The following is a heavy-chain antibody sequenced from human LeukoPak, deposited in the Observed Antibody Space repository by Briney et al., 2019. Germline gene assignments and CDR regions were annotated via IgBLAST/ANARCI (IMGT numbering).Heavy chain of an antibody. V-gene: IGHV3-21*01. J-gene: IGHJ4*02. CDR2: INNIASHI. CDR1: GFTFSNSA. Sequence: GGSLRLSCAASGFTFSNSAMNWVRQAPGKGLEWVSSINNIASHIYYADSVRGRFTISRDNAKNSVSLQMNNLRAEDTAAYYCTRDATQYLRYGYFDSWGQGILVTVSS. CDR3: TRDATQYLRYGYFDS. D-gene: IGHD2/OR15-2a*01.